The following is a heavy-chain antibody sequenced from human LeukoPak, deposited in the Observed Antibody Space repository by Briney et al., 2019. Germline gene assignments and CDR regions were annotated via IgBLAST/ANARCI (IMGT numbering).Heavy chain of an antibody. J-gene: IGHJ4*02. CDR3: ARDLTDY. CDR1: GFTFRTYA. CDR2: ISDSGDGT. V-gene: IGHV3-23*01. Sequence: GGSLRLSCAASGFTFRTYAMSWVRQAPGKGLEWVSGISDSGDGTYYADSVKGRFTISRDNAKNSLYLQMNSLRAEDTAVYYCARDLTDYWGQGTLVTVSS.